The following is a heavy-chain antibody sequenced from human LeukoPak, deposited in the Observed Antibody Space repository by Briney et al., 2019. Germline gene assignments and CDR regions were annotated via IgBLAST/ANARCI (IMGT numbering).Heavy chain of an antibody. CDR1: RFAFSDYE. CDR3: ARTGSSSDTCYSEYYFDY. J-gene: IGHJ4*02. CDR2: ISSGGSII. V-gene: IGHV3-48*03. Sequence: GGSLRLSCAASRFAFSDYEMNWVRQAPGKGLEWVSYISSGGSIIHYADSVKGRFTISRDDANNSLYLQMNSLRAEDTAIYYCARTGSSSDTCYSEYYFDYWGQGTLVTVSS. D-gene: IGHD2-15*01.